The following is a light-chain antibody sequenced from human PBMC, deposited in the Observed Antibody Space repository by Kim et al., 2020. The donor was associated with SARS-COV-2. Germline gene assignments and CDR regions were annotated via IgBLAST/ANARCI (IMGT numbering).Light chain of an antibody. V-gene: IGLV2-23*02. CDR3: CSYAGSIKV. CDR2: DVS. J-gene: IGLJ3*02. CDR1: SSDVGSYNY. Sequence: PGQSITISCTGTSSDVGSYNYVSRYQHHPGKAPKLMISDVSKRPSGVSNRFSGSKSGNTASLTISGLQAEDEADYYCCSYAGSIKVFGGGTQLTVL.